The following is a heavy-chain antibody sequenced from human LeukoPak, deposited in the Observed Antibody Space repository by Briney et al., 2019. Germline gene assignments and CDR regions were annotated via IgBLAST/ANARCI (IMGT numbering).Heavy chain of an antibody. Sequence: PSETLSLTCTVSGDSISGYHWSWVRQPAGQGLEWMGRIINSGVTNYNPSLNSRGTISVDRSKNQFSLRLTSVTAADTAVYYCGTSEVGSPSYESYDYWGQGTQVTVSA. V-gene: IGHV4-4*07. D-gene: IGHD1-26*01. CDR1: GDSISGYH. CDR2: IINSGVT. CDR3: GTSEVGSPSYESYDY. J-gene: IGHJ4*02.